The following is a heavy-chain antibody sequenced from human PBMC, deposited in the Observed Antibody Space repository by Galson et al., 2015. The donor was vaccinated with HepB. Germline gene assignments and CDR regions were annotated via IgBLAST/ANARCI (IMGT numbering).Heavy chain of an antibody. D-gene: IGHD3-3*01. Sequence: SLRLSCAASGFTFSSYGMHWVRQAPGKGLEWVAVISYDGSNKYYADSVKGRFTISRDNSKSTLYLQMNSLRAEDTAVYYCAKEGGYDFCGGYSDYWGQGTLVTVSS. V-gene: IGHV3-30*18. CDR2: ISYDGSNK. J-gene: IGHJ4*02. CDR1: GFTFSSYG. CDR3: AKEGGYDFCGGYSDY.